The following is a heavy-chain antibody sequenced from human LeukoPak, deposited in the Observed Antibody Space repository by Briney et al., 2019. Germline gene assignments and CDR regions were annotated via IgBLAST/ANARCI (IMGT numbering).Heavy chain of an antibody. D-gene: IGHD4-11*01. CDR3: ARDHGPTVATSPFYSYYMDV. Sequence: SETLSLTCAVYGGSFSGYYWSWIRQPPGKGLEWIGEINHSGSTNYNPSLKSRVTISVDTSKNQFSLKLNSVTAADTAVYYCARDHGPTVATSPFYSYYMDVWGKGTTVTVSS. V-gene: IGHV4-34*01. J-gene: IGHJ6*03. CDR2: INHSGST. CDR1: GGSFSGYY.